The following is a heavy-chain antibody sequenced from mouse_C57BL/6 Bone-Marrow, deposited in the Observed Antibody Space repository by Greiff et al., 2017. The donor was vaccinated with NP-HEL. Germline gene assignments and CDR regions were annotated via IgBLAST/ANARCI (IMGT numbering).Heavy chain of an antibody. D-gene: IGHD3-1*01. CDR1: GYSITSGYY. CDR2: ISYDGSN. Sequence: EVHLVESGPGLVKPSQSLSLTCSVTGYSITSGYYWNWIRQFPGNKLEWMGYISYDGSNNYNPSLKNRISITRDTSKNQFFLKLNSVTTEDTATYYCAREGLGLYYFDYWGQGTTLTVSS. J-gene: IGHJ2*01. V-gene: IGHV3-6*01. CDR3: AREGLGLYYFDY.